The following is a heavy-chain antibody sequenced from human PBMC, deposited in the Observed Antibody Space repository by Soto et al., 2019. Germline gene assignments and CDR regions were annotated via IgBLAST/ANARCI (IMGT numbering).Heavy chain of an antibody. V-gene: IGHV3-33*01. CDR1: GFTFSSYG. J-gene: IGHJ4*02. D-gene: IGHD5-18*01. Sequence: HPGGSLRLSCAASGFTFSSYGMHWVRQAPGKGLEWVAVIWYDGSNKYYADSVKGRFTISRDNSKNTLYLQMNSLRAEDTAVYYCARGGYSYGDHYFDYWGQGTLVTVSS. CDR3: ARGGYSYGDHYFDY. CDR2: IWYDGSNK.